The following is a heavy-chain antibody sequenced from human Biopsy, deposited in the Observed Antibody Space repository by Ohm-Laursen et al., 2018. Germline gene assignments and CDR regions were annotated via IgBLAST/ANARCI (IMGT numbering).Heavy chain of an antibody. Sequence: SLRLSCAASGFSFSDNYMDWVRQAPGKGLEWVGRIRDKANSYTTDYAASVKSRFTISRDDSKNSLYLQMNSLKNEDTALYYCARAGRYCSGGGCYSWFDSWGQGTLVTVSS. D-gene: IGHD2-15*01. CDR3: ARAGRYCSGGGCYSWFDS. V-gene: IGHV3-72*01. J-gene: IGHJ5*01. CDR2: IRDKANSYTT. CDR1: GFSFSDNY.